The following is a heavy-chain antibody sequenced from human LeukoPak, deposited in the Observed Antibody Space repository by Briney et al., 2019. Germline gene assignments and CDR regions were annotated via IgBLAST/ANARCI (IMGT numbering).Heavy chain of an antibody. CDR1: GFTFSSYG. CDR2: IWYDGSNK. D-gene: IGHD6-19*01. Sequence: GGSLRLSCAASGFTFSSYGMPWVRQAPGKGLEWVAVIWYDGSNKYYADSVKGRFTISRDNSKNTLYLQMNSLRAEDTAVYYCARDGEQWLAAFDYWGQGTLVTVSS. J-gene: IGHJ4*02. CDR3: ARDGEQWLAAFDY. V-gene: IGHV3-33*01.